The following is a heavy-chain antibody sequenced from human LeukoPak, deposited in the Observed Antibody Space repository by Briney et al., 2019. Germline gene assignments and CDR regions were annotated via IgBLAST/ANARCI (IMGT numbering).Heavy chain of an antibody. CDR3: ARHFGLNWFDP. CDR2: IYHSGST. V-gene: IGHV4-38-2*01. Sequence: SETLSLTCAVSGYSISSGYYWGWIRQPPGKGLEWIGSIYHSGSTYCNPSLKSRVTISVDTSKNQFSLKLSSVTAADTAVYYCARHFGLNWFDPWGQGTLVTVSS. D-gene: IGHD3/OR15-3a*01. J-gene: IGHJ5*02. CDR1: GYSISSGYY.